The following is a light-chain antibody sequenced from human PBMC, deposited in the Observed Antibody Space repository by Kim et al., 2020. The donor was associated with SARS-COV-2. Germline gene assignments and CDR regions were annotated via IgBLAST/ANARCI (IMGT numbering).Light chain of an antibody. J-gene: IGKJ2*01. CDR2: GAS. CDR3: QQYGSAPRT. Sequence: LSPGDSATLSCRASQSVSNNYLAWYQQKPGQAPRLLIYGASSRATGIPDRFSGSRSGTDFTLSISSLEPEDFAVYYCQQYGSAPRTFGQGTKLEI. CDR1: QSVSNNY. V-gene: IGKV3-20*01.